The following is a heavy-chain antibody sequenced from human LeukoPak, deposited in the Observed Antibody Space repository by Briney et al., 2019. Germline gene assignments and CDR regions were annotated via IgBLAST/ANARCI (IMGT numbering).Heavy chain of an antibody. D-gene: IGHD6-13*01. CDR2: IRSNANSYAT. V-gene: IGHV3-73*01. Sequence: GGSLKLSCAASGFTFSGSAMHWVRQASGKGLEWVGRIRSNANSYATAYAASVKGRFTISRDDSKNTAYLQMNSLKTEDTAVYYCTRHQEGYHLFPIAAAELDPWGQGTLVTVSS. J-gene: IGHJ5*02. CDR1: GFTFSGSA. CDR3: TRHQEGYHLFPIAAAELDP.